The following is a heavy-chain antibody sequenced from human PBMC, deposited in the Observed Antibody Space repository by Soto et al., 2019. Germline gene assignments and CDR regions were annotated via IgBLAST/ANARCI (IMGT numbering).Heavy chain of an antibody. CDR1: GGSFSGYY. D-gene: IGHD3-3*01. Sequence: SETLSLTCAVYGGSFSGYYWSWIRQPPGKGLEWIGEINHSGSTNYNPSLKSRVTISVETSKNQFSLKLSSVTAADTGVYYCARGRKVTIFGVVSRISPYYYGMDVWGQGTTVTVSS. J-gene: IGHJ6*02. CDR3: ARGRKVTIFGVVSRISPYYYGMDV. V-gene: IGHV4-34*01. CDR2: INHSGST.